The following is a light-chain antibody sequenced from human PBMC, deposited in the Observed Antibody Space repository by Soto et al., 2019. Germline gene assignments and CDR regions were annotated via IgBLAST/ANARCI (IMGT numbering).Light chain of an antibody. V-gene: IGLV2-23*02. Sequence: QSALSQPASVSGSPGQSVTISCTGTSSDIGSYNLVSWYHHRPGQAPKLVIYEVTRRPSVDSNRFSGSKSGNTASLTIAGLQPDDEGDYYCCSYAGGRTFVVFGGGTQLTVL. J-gene: IGLJ3*02. CDR3: CSYAGGRTFVV. CDR1: SSDIGSYNL. CDR2: EVT.